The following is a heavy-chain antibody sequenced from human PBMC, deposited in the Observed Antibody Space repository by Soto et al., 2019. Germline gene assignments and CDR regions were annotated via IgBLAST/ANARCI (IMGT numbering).Heavy chain of an antibody. D-gene: IGHD6-19*01. J-gene: IGHJ6*03. V-gene: IGHV1-18*01. CDR2: ISAFNGNT. CDR3: ARDRGVAPPVAGNTHYYYYMDV. Sequence: QDQLLQSGAEVMKPGASVTVSCKASGYSFTNYGITWVRQAPGQGLEWMGWISAFNGNTHYAQKLQGRVTMTTDASTSTAYMQLRSLRSDDTAVYYCARDRGVAPPVAGNTHYYYYMDVWGKGTTVTVSS. CDR1: GYSFTNYG.